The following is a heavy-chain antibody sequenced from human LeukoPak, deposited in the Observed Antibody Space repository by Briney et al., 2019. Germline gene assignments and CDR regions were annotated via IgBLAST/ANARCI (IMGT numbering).Heavy chain of an antibody. CDR3: ARVKGDGYNWDY. Sequence: SQTLSLTCTVSGGSISSGSYYWSWIRQPPGTGLDWIGRIYTSGSTNYNPSLKSRVTISVDTSKNQFSLKLSSVTAADTAVYYCARVKGDGYNWDYWGQGTLVTVSS. CDR1: GGSISSGSYY. D-gene: IGHD5-24*01. V-gene: IGHV4-61*02. CDR2: IYTSGST. J-gene: IGHJ4*01.